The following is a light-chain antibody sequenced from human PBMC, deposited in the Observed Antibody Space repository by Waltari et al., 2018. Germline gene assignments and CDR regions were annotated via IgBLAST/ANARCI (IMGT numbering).Light chain of an antibody. Sequence: EVVMTQSPVTLSLSPGESATLSCRASQGLRSTFAWFQQKPGQPPRLLIFGTSTRATGVPARFSGSGSGTEFSLTISSLQPEDFATYYCQQYDYWPWTFGQGTRVEAK. J-gene: IGKJ1*01. CDR3: QQYDYWPWT. CDR1: QGLRST. CDR2: GTS. V-gene: IGKV3D-15*01.